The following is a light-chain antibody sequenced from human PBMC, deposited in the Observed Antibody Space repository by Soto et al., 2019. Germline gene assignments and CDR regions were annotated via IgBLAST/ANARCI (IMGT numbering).Light chain of an antibody. CDR2: DVS. CDR1: SSDIAAYNY. V-gene: IGLV2-8*01. CDR3: STYAGSSNYV. Sequence: QSVLTQPPSASGSPGQSVTISCTGASSDIAAYNYVSWYQQHPGKAPKLMIYDVSKRPSGVPDRFSGSKSGNTASLTVSGLQAEDEADYYCSTYAGSSNYVFGTGTKVTVL. J-gene: IGLJ1*01.